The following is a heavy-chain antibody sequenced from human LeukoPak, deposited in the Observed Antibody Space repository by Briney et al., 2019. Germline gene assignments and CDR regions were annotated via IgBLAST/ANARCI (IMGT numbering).Heavy chain of an antibody. CDR3: ARDSTAAASGMDV. CDR2: IKQDGSEK. CDR1: GFTSSSYW. J-gene: IGHJ6*02. Sequence: PGGSLRLSCAASGFTSSSYWMSWVRQAPGKGLEWVANIKQDGSEKYYVDSVKGRFTISRDNAKNSLYLQMNSLRAEDTAVYYCARDSTAAASGMDVWGQGTTVTVSS. D-gene: IGHD6-13*01. V-gene: IGHV3-7*04.